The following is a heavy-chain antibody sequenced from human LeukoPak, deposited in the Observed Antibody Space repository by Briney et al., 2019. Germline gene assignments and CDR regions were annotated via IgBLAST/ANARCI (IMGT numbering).Heavy chain of an antibody. Sequence: SETLSLTCSVSDYSITSGYFWGWIRQPPGKGLEWIGNIYHSATTHYNSSLKSRVTISVDTSKNQLSLKLSSVTAADTAIYYCMRRQSSGWFVYWGQGILVTVSS. CDR2: IYHSATT. CDR1: DYSITSGYF. D-gene: IGHD6-19*01. V-gene: IGHV4-38-2*01. J-gene: IGHJ5*01. CDR3: MRRQSSGWFVY.